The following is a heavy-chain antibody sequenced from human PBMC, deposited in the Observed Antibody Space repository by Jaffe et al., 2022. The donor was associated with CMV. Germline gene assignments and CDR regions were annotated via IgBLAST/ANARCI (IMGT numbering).Heavy chain of an antibody. D-gene: IGHD3-22*01. Sequence: QVQLVESGGGLVKPGGSLRLSCAASGFTFSDYYMSWIRQAPGKGLEWVSYISSSSSYTNYADSVKGRFTISRDNAKNSLYLQMNSLRAEDTAVYYCARASPLYDSSGYHFDYWGQGTLVTVSS. CDR1: GFTFSDYY. CDR2: ISSSSSYT. J-gene: IGHJ4*02. CDR3: ARASPLYDSSGYHFDY. V-gene: IGHV3-11*06.